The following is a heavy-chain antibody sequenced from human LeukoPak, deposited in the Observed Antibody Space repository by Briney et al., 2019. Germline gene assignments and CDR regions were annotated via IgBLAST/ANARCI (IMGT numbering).Heavy chain of an antibody. V-gene: IGHV4-59*01. CDR3: AKRHTYYDFWSGTTPSYYFDY. CDR2: IYYSGST. CDR1: GGSISSYY. Sequence: PSETLSLTCTVSGGSISSYYWSWIRQPPGKGLEWIGYIYYSGSTNYNPSLKSRVTISVDTSKNQFSLKLSSVTAADTAVYYCAKRHTYYDFWSGTTPSYYFDYWGQGTLVTVSS. D-gene: IGHD3-3*01. J-gene: IGHJ4*02.